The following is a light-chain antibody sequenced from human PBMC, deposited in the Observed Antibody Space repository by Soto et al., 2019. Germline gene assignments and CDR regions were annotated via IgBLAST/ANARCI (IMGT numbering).Light chain of an antibody. CDR3: QKYNSAPPLT. CDR1: QGISNY. V-gene: IGKV1-27*01. CDR2: AAS. J-gene: IGKJ4*01. Sequence: DLQMTQSPSSLSASVGDRVTITCRASQGISNYLAWYQQKPGKVPKLLIYAASTLQSGVPSRFSGSGSGTDFTLTISSLQPEDVVTYYCQKYNSAPPLTFGGGTKVEIK.